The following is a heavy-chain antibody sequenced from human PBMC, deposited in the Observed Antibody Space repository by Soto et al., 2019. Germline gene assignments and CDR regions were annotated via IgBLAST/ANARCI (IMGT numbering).Heavy chain of an antibody. CDR2: IFPNGRDK. Sequence: QVQFVHSGGGVVQPGRSLRLSCAASGFNFNTYFMHWVRQAPGKGLERVAMIFPNGRDKEYADSVKGRFTISRENSNNSMYLLMDSLRPEETAVYYCARNDEHGSNCELAYWGQGALVTVSS. CDR1: GFNFNTYF. CDR3: ARNDEHGSNCELAY. J-gene: IGHJ4*02. V-gene: IGHV3-30*13. D-gene: IGHD1-26*01.